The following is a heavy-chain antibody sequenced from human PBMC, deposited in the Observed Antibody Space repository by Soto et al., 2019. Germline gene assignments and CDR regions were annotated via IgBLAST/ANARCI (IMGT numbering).Heavy chain of an antibody. V-gene: IGHV1-69*02. J-gene: IGHJ4*02. CDR2: IFPLTDIP. CDR3: ARGPLVVLCYFES. D-gene: IGHD3-16*01. Sequence: QVQLVQSGTEVKKPGSSVKVSCKASGGTFRNYPINWVRQAPGQGLEWMGSIFPLTDIPDYAQNSQARLAISADKSTTTAYMELSSLTSDDSDMYVCARGPLVVLCYFESWGQGTLVTVSS. CDR1: GGTFRNYP.